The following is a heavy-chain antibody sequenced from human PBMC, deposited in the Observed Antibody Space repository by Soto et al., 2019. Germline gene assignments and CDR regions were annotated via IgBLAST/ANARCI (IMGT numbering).Heavy chain of an antibody. CDR3: RVGVAD. V-gene: IGHV3-30*03. CDR2: MSYDGSKK. CDR1: GFNFSSYG. J-gene: IGHJ4*02. D-gene: IGHD1-26*01. Sequence: QVQLVESGGGVVQPGRSLRLSCAASGFNFSSYGMHWVRQAPGTGLELVALMSYDGSKKYDRDSVKGRFTISRDTSKNTLYLQMTSLRAEDTAVYYCRVGVADWGQGTLVTVSS.